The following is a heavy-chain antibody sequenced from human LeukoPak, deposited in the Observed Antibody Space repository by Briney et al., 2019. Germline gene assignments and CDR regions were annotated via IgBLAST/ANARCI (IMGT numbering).Heavy chain of an antibody. V-gene: IGHV3-48*02. Sequence: PGGSLRLSCAASGFTFSSYSMSWVRQAPGKGLEWDSYISSSSTAIYYADSVKGRFTISRDNAKNSLYLQMNSLRDEDTAVYYCARAPDAFDIWGQGTMVAVSS. CDR3: ARAPDAFDI. CDR1: GFTFSSYS. J-gene: IGHJ3*02. CDR2: ISSSSTAI.